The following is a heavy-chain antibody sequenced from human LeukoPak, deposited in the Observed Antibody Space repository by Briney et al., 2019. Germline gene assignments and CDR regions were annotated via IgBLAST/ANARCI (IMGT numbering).Heavy chain of an antibody. D-gene: IGHD2-8*01. J-gene: IGHJ4*01. Sequence: GGSLRLSCVVSGFSLSDSYMTWLRQTPGKGLESLAYISPSSHDIYYADSVKGRFTISRDNARTSLYLQMNSLGPDDTALYYCSTDPRLLTYWGHGTLVTVSS. CDR3: STDPRLLTY. V-gene: IGHV3-11*01. CDR1: GFSLSDSY. CDR2: ISPSSHDI.